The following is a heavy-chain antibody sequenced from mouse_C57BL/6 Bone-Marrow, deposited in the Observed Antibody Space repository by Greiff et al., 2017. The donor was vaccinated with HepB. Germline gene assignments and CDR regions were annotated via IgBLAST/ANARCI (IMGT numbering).Heavy chain of an antibody. D-gene: IGHD2-13*01. V-gene: IGHV1-76*01. CDR2: IYPGSGNT. CDR3: ARDYTRYFDV. Sequence: VQLQQSGAELVRPGASVKLSCKASGYTFTDYYINWVKQRPGQGLEWIARIYPGSGNTYYNEKFKGKATLTAEKSSSTAYMQLSSLTSEDSAVYFCARDYTRYFDVWGTGTTVTVSS. J-gene: IGHJ1*03. CDR1: GYTFTDYY.